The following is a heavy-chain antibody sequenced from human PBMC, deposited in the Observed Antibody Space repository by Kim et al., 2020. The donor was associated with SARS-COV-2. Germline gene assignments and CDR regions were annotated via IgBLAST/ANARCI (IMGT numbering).Heavy chain of an antibody. J-gene: IGHJ4*02. V-gene: IGHV4-38-2*01. Sequence: SETLSLTCSVSGYSISSGYYWGWIRQPPGKGLECIGIIYHSGSTYDHPSLRSRVTISVNTSKNQFTLSLTSVAAADTAVYYCARLGGAGESGWYQEALDNWGQGALVTVSP. CDR1: GYSISSGYY. CDR2: IYHSGST. D-gene: IGHD6-19*01. CDR3: ARLGGAGESGWYQEALDN.